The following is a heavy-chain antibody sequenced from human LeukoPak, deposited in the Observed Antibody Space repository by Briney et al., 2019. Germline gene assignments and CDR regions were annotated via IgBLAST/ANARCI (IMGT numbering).Heavy chain of an antibody. V-gene: IGHV4-34*01. Sequence: SETLSLTCAVYRTSFSAYYWTWIRQPPGKGLEWIGEIHHSGITNYNPSLKSRVTISIDTSKNQFSLNLSSVTAADTAVYYCASLWFGDLTIDSSGQGTLVTVSS. D-gene: IGHD3-10*01. CDR1: RTSFSAYY. CDR2: IHHSGIT. J-gene: IGHJ4*02. CDR3: ASLWFGDLTIDS.